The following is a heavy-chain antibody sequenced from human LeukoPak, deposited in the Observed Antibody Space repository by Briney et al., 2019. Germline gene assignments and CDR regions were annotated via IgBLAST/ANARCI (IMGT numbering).Heavy chain of an antibody. V-gene: IGHV3-11*04. J-gene: IGHJ6*03. CDR3: ARCGSSSYYYYYMDV. CDR2: VSSSGSAI. Sequence: PGGSLRLSCAVSGFTFSDYYMSWIRQAPGKGLGWVSYVSSSGSAIYYADSVKGRFTISRDNAKNSLYLQMNSLRAEDTAVYYCARCGSSSYYYYYMDVWGKGTTVTVSS. CDR1: GFTFSDYY. D-gene: IGHD6-13*01.